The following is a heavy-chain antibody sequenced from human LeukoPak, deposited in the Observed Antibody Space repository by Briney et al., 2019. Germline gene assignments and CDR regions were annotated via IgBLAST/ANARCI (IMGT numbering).Heavy chain of an antibody. D-gene: IGHD3-22*01. V-gene: IGHV5-51*01. CDR2: SYPGDSDT. Sequence: GEPLKISCKGSGYSFTSYWIGWVRQMPGKPLGWVGISYPGDSDTRYSPSFQGQVTISADKSISTAHLQWGSLNASDTAMYYCARTVTMRVVPRDAFDIWVEGTMVAVSS. J-gene: IGHJ3*02. CDR1: GYSFTSYW. CDR3: ARTVTMRVVPRDAFDI.